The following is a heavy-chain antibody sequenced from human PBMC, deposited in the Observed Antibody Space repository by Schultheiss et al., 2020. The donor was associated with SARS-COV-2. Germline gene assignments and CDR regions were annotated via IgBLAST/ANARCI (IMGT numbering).Heavy chain of an antibody. CDR3: AKDNSGSYVSTLQH. Sequence: GGSLRLSCAASGFTFSNAWMNWVRQAPGKGLEWVAIISHDGRTKNYADSVKGRFTISRDNSKNSLYLQMNSLRTEDTALYYCAKDNSGSYVSTLQHWGQGTLVTVSS. J-gene: IGHJ1*01. V-gene: IGHV3-30*18. CDR2: ISHDGRTK. D-gene: IGHD1-26*01. CDR1: GFTFSNAW.